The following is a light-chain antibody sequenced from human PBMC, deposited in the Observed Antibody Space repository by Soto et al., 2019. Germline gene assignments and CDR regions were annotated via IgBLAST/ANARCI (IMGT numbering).Light chain of an antibody. J-gene: IGLJ3*02. V-gene: IGLV2-8*01. CDR3: TSYVGNDIWV. CDR1: SSDVGAYKY. CDR2: EVT. Sequence: QSVLTQPPSASGSPRQSVTISCTGTSSDVGAYKYVSWYQQHPGKAPKLMIYEVTKRPSGVPDRFSGSKSGNTASLTVSGLQAEDEADYYCTSYVGNDIWVFGGGTKVTVL.